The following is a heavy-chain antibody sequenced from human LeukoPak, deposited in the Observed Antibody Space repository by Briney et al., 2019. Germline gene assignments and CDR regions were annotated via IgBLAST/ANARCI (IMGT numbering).Heavy chain of an antibody. CDR3: AREEWDSSGYYYANWFDP. D-gene: IGHD3-22*01. Sequence: SVKVSCTASGGTFSSYAISWVRQAPGQGLEWMGGIIPIFGTANYAQKFQGRVTITADESTSTAYMELSSLRSEDTAVYYCAREEWDSSGYYYANWFDPWGQGTLVTVSS. CDR1: GGTFSSYA. CDR2: IIPIFGTA. J-gene: IGHJ5*02. V-gene: IGHV1-69*01.